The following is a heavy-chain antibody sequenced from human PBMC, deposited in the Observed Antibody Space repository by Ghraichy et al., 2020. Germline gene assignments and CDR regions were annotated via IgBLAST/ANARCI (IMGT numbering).Heavy chain of an antibody. V-gene: IGHV3-23*01. J-gene: IGHJ4*02. CDR3: AKSIFFLAYFDY. CDR1: GFTFSSYA. D-gene: IGHD3-3*02. Sequence: LSLTCAASGFTFSSYAMSWVRQAPGKGLEWVSAISGSGGSTYYADSVKGRFTISRDNSKNTLYLQMNSLRAEDTAVYYCAKSIFFLAYFDYWGQGTLVTVSS. CDR2: ISGSGGST.